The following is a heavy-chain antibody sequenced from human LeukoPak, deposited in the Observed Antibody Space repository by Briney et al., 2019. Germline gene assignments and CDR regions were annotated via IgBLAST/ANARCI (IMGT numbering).Heavy chain of an antibody. Sequence: GGSLRLSCSASGFTFMSSTMHWVRQAPGKGLEYVSAISGNGGRTYYADSVKGRFTISRDNSNNMVYLQMSSLRAEDTAVYYCTPLQSIILVQGLHVAYWGQGTRVTVSS. CDR2: ISGNGGRT. D-gene: IGHD3-10*01. J-gene: IGHJ4*02. CDR3: TPLQSIILVQGLHVAY. V-gene: IGHV3-64D*06. CDR1: GFTFMSST.